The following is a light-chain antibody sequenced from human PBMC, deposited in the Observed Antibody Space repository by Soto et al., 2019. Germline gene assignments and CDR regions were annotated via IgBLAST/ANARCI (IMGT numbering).Light chain of an antibody. CDR3: QQYNRWPPLT. V-gene: IGKV3-15*01. Sequence: EIVMTQSPATLSVSPGERVTLSCRASQGVSSNLAWYQQKPGQAPRLLIHGASNRATGIPARFSGSGSGTDFTLTISSLQSEDFAVYYCQQYNRWPPLTFGGGTKVEIK. CDR2: GAS. CDR1: QGVSSN. J-gene: IGKJ4*01.